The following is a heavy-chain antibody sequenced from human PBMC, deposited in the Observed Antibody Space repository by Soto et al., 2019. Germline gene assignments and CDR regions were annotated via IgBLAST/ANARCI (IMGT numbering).Heavy chain of an antibody. J-gene: IGHJ4*02. CDR1: GGTFSSYA. Sequence: QVQLVQSGAEVKKPGSSVKVSCKASGGTFSSYAISWVRQAPGQGLEWMGGIIPIYGTANYAQKFQGRVTITADKSTSTAYMELSSLRSDDTAVYYCAREGATGTTVGEWGQGTLVTVSS. CDR3: AREGATGTTVGE. CDR2: IIPIYGTA. D-gene: IGHD1-7*01. V-gene: IGHV1-69*06.